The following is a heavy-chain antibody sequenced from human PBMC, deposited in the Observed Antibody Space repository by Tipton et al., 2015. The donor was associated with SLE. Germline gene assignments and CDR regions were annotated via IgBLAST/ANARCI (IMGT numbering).Heavy chain of an antibody. J-gene: IGHJ6*03. CDR1: GFTFSSYE. D-gene: IGHD2-8*02. V-gene: IGHV3-48*03. Sequence: GSLRLSCAASGFTFSSYEMNWVRQAPGKGLEWVSYISSSGSTIYYADSVKGRFTISRDNAKNSLYLQMNSLRAEDTAVYYCARDLTDYYYYYMDVWGKGTTDTVSS. CDR3: ARDLTDYYYYYMDV. CDR2: ISSSGSTI.